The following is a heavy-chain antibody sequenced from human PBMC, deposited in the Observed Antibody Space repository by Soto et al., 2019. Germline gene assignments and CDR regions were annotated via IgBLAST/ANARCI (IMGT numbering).Heavy chain of an antibody. D-gene: IGHD3-22*01. J-gene: IGHJ3*02. CDR3: ARSDSSGYSVVAFDI. V-gene: IGHV3-30-3*01. Sequence: QVQLVESGGGVVQPGRSLRLPCAASGFTFSSYAMHWVRQAPGKGLEWVAVISYDGSNKYYADSVKGRFTISRDNSKNTLYLQMNSLRAEDTAVYYCARSDSSGYSVVAFDIWGQGTMVTVSS. CDR1: GFTFSSYA. CDR2: ISYDGSNK.